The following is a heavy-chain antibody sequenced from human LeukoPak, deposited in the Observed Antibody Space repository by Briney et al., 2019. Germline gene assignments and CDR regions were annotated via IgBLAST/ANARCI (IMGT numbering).Heavy chain of an antibody. CDR1: GYTFTGYY. J-gene: IGHJ6*02. CDR3: ARAKGKAGRYGMDV. V-gene: IGHV1-2*02. CDR2: INPNSGGT. Sequence: ASVKVSCKASGYTFTGYYMHWVRQAPGQGLEWMGWINPNSGGTNYAQKFQGRVTMTRDTSISTAYMELSRLRSDDTAVYYCARAKGKAGRYGMDVWGQGTTVIVSS.